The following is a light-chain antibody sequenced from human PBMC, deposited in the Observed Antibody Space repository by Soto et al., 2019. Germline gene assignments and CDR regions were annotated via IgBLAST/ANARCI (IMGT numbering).Light chain of an antibody. V-gene: IGLV2-8*01. CDR1: SGDVATYAL. CDR3: SSYAGNNNYV. J-gene: IGLJ1*01. Sequence: QSVLTQPPSASGSPRHSLTISCTGSSGDVATYALVSWYQQHPGKAPKLMIYGVGKRPSGVPDRFSGSKSGNTASLTVSGLQAEDEADYFCSSYAGNNNYVFGTGNEVTV. CDR2: GVG.